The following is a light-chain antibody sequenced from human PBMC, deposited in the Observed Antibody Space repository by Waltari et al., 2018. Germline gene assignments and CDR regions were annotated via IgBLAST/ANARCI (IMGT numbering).Light chain of an antibody. CDR1: KLGSYS. CDR3: QVWHAAIDPGV. J-gene: IGLJ1*01. Sequence: SYVLTQPPSVSVAPGETARITCGGDKLGSYSMHWYQQKPGQAPVLVIRYDSDRPSGIPERFSGSNSANTATLTISRVEAGDEANYYCQVWHAAIDPGVFGTGTEVTV. CDR2: YDS. V-gene: IGLV3-21*04.